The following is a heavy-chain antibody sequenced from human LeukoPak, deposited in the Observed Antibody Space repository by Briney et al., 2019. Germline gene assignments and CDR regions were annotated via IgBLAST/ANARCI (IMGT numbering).Heavy chain of an antibody. D-gene: IGHD1-26*01. V-gene: IGHV1-46*01. CDR3: ARDPVSGSNGGYFDY. CDR2: INPSGGSI. CDR1: GYTFTSHY. J-gene: IGHJ4*02. Sequence: ASLKASCTASGYTFTSHYMHWVRQAPGQGLEWIGIINPSGGSINYSQKFQGRATMTRDTSTSTVYMAVSSLRSEDTAVYYCARDPVSGSNGGYFDYWGQGTLVTDSS.